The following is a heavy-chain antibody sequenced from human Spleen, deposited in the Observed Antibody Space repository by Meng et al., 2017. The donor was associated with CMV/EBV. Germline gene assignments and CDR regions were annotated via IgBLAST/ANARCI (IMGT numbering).Heavy chain of an antibody. CDR2: INPNGGGT. J-gene: IGHJ4*02. CDR1: VYTFTGYY. V-gene: IGHV1-2*02. D-gene: IGHD3-22*01. Sequence: VQLVESGAVVKKPGASVKVSCKASVYTFTGYYMHCVLQSPGQGLEWMGGINPNGGGTNYGQKFQGRVTMTRDTSISTAYMELCRLRSDDTAVDYCASLTYYYDNSGYYPPVYWGQGTLVTVSS. CDR3: ASLTYYYDNSGYYPPVY.